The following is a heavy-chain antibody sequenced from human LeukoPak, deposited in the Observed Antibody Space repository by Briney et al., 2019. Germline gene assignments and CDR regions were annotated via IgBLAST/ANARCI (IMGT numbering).Heavy chain of an antibody. CDR1: GGTFSSYA. CDR3: ARGAYYGSGSYAPFAY. J-gene: IGHJ4*02. Sequence: ASVTVSCKASGGTFSSYAIRWVRQAPGEGREWMGGIIPIVGTANYAQKFQGRVTITADESTSTACMELSSLRSEDTAVYYCARGAYYGSGSYAPFAYWGQGTLVTASS. CDR2: IIPIVGTA. D-gene: IGHD3-10*01. V-gene: IGHV1-69*13.